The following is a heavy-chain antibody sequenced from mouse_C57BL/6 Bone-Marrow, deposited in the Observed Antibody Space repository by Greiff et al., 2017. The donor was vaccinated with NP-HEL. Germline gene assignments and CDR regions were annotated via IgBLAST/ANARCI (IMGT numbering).Heavy chain of an antibody. CDR2: IRNKANGYTT. CDR1: GFTFTDYY. D-gene: IGHD2-5*01. CDR3: ARAYYRNYAAWFAY. J-gene: IGHJ3*01. V-gene: IGHV7-3*01. Sequence: EVQRVESGGGLVQPGGSLSLSCAASGFTFTDYYMSWVRQPPGKALEWLGFIRNKANGYTTEYSASVKGRFTISRDNSQSILYLQMNALRAEDSASYYCARAYYRNYAAWFAYWGQGTLVTVCA.